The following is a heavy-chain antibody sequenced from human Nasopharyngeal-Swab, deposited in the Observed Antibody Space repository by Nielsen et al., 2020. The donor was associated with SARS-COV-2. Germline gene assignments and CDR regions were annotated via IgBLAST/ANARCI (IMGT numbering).Heavy chain of an antibody. D-gene: IGHD4-17*01. Sequence: GKSLKISCAASGFTVSSNYMSWVRQAPGKGLERVSVIYSCGSTYYADSVKGRFTISRDNSKNTLYLQMNSLRAEDTAVYYCAKYYGDYPYYYYYMDVWGKGTTVTVSS. CDR1: GFTVSSNY. CDR2: IYSCGST. V-gene: IGHV3-53*01. J-gene: IGHJ6*03. CDR3: AKYYGDYPYYYYYMDV.